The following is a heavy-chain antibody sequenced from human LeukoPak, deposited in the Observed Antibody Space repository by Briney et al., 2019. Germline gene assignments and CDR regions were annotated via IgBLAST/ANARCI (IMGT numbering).Heavy chain of an antibody. CDR1: GGSFSGYY. D-gene: IGHD3-10*01. CDR2: INHSGST. J-gene: IGHJ3*02. V-gene: IGHV4-34*01. Sequence: SETLSLTSAVYGGSFSGYYWSWIRQPPGKGLEWIGEINHSGSTNYNPSLKSRVTISVDTSKNQFSLKLSSVTAADTAVYYCARGLLVRGYAFDIWGQGTMVTVSS. CDR3: ARGLLVRGYAFDI.